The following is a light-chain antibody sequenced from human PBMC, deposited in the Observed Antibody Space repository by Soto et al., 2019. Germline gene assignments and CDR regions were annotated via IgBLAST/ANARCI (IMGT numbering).Light chain of an antibody. V-gene: IGKV1-6*01. CDR3: LLATNHPWR. CDR1: QGIGNA. CDR2: GAS. J-gene: IGKJ1*01. Sequence: TLYPSALSAYGGDRVTISCRASQGIGNALGWYQQKPGKPPKVLIYGASNLQSGVPPRFSGSGSGTDFTLAISSLQAEDAATYYCLLATNHPWRFGQGTKEDI.